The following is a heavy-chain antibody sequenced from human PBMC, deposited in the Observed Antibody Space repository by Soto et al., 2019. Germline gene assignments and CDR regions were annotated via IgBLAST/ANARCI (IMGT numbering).Heavy chain of an antibody. V-gene: IGHV4-34*01. Sequence: SETLSLPCAVYGGSFSAYYCTWIRQPPWKGLQWIGEINHSGVTSYNPSLKSRVTISVDTSKSQFSLNMTSVTAADRAVYYCARGSVDTVHSTGFYECCGQGNPVAFCS. D-gene: IGHD3-22*01. CDR3: ARGSVDTVHSTGFYEC. CDR2: INHSGVT. CDR1: GGSFSAYY. J-gene: IGHJ4*02.